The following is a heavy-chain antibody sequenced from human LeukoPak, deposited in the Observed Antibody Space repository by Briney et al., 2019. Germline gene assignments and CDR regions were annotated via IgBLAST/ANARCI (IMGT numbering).Heavy chain of an antibody. CDR3: AHCSSTSCPH. J-gene: IGHJ4*02. CDR2: INHSGST. V-gene: IGHV4-34*01. D-gene: IGHD2-2*01. Sequence: PSETLSLTCAVYGGSFSGYYWSWIRQPPGKGLEWIGEINHSGSTNYNPSLKSRVTISVDTSKNQFSLKLSSVTAADTAVYYCAHCSSTSCPHWGQGTLVTVSS. CDR1: GGSFSGYY.